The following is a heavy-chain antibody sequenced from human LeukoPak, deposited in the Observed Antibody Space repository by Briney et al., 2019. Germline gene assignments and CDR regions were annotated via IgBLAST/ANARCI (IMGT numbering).Heavy chain of an antibody. CDR1: GFTFSSYA. CDR2: ISYDGSNK. D-gene: IGHD3-16*01. V-gene: IGHV3-30-3*01. CDR3: AGSQYYDYVWGSHDY. Sequence: PGGSLRLSCAASGFTFSSYAMHWVRQAPGKGLEWVAVISYDGSNKYYADSVKGRFTISRANSRNTLYLQMNSLRAEDTAVYYCAGSQYYDYVWGSHDYWGQGTLVTVSS. J-gene: IGHJ4*02.